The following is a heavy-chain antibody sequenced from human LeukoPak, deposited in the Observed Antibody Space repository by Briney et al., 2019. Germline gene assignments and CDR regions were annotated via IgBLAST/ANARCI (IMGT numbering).Heavy chain of an antibody. V-gene: IGHV3-23*01. CDR1: GFTFSDYA. D-gene: IGHD3-3*01. CDR2: ITSSGGRT. Sequence: GGSLRLSCAASGFTFSDYAMSWVRQAPGKGLELVSAITSSGGRTYYADSVRGRFTISRDKSRNTLYLQMNSLRAEDTAVYYCAKDRDLFGVLPLFHYWGQGTLVTVSS. CDR3: AKDRDLFGVLPLFHY. J-gene: IGHJ4*02.